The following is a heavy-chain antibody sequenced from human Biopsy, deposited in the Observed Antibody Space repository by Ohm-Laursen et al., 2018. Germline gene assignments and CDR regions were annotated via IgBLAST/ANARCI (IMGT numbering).Heavy chain of an antibody. CDR3: ATKLTGYFHH. Sequence: ASVKVSCKPPGGTFSNYGVNWVRQAPGQGLEWLGGNIPILGTGNYAQKFQDRVTVAADTSTSTATMELRSLRSDDTAVYYCATKLTGYFHHWGQGTLVIVSS. CDR1: GGTFSNYG. J-gene: IGHJ1*01. CDR2: NIPILGTG. V-gene: IGHV1-69*06. D-gene: IGHD3-9*01.